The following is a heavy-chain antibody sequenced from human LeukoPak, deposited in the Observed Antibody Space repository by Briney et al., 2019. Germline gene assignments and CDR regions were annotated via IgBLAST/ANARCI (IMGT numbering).Heavy chain of an antibody. J-gene: IGHJ6*03. V-gene: IGHV4-59*01. CDR1: SSSISSYY. CDR3: ARGFYYYMDV. CDR2: IYYSGTI. Sequence: SETLSLTCTVSSSSISSYYWSWIRQPPGKGLEWIGYIYYSGTINYNPSLKSRVTISIDTSKNQFSLRLNSVTAADTAVYYCARGFYYYMDVWGKGITVTVSS.